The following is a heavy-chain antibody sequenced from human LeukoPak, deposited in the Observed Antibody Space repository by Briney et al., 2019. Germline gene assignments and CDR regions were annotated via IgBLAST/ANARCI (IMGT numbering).Heavy chain of an antibody. V-gene: IGHV3-23*01. D-gene: IGHD3-22*01. CDR2: ISDSGGRT. J-gene: IGHJ4*02. CDR1: GITLSNYG. Sequence: PGGSLRLSCAVSGITLSNYGMSWVRQAPGKGLEWVAGISDSGGRTNYADSVKGRFTISRDNPKNPLYLQMNSPRAEDTAVYFCAKRGVVIRVILVGFHKEAYYFDSWGQGALVTVSS. CDR3: AKRGVVIRVILVGFHKEAYYFDS.